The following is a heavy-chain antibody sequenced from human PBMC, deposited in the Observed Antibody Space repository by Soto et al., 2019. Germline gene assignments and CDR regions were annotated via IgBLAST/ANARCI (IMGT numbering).Heavy chain of an antibody. CDR3: AKARYYDSTGYLYYFDY. V-gene: IGHV3-23*01. CDR1: GFTFSNYA. D-gene: IGHD3-22*01. Sequence: QPGGSLRLSCAASGFTFSNYAMSWVRQAPGKGLEWVSSITGSGDYTYYADSVKGRFTISRDNSKNTLYLQMNSLRAEDTAVYYCAKARYYDSTGYLYYFDYWGQGTRVTVSS. J-gene: IGHJ4*02. CDR2: ITGSGDYT.